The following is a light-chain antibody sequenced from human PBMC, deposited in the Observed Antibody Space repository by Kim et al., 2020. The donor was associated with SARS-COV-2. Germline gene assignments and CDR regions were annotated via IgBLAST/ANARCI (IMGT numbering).Light chain of an antibody. CDR1: QSLSSNY. J-gene: IGKJ1*01. Sequence: EIVLTQSPGTLSLSPGERATLSCRASQSLSSNYLAWYQQKPGQAPRLLIYGASSRATGIPDRFSGSGSGTDFTFTISRLEPEDFAVYYCQQYGGSSWTFGQGTKVDIK. CDR3: QQYGGSSWT. V-gene: IGKV3-20*01. CDR2: GAS.